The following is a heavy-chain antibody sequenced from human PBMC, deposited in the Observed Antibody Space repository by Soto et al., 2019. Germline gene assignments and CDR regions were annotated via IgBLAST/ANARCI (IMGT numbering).Heavy chain of an antibody. V-gene: IGHV4-39*01. CDR3: ARHYSSGWDYFDY. CDR2: IYYSGST. D-gene: IGHD6-19*01. Sequence: SETLSLTCTVSGGSISITSYYWGWIRQPPGKGLEWIGTIYYSGSTYYNPSLKSRVTISVDTSKNQFSLKVTSVTAADTAVYYCARHYSSGWDYFDYWGQGTLVTVSS. J-gene: IGHJ4*02. CDR1: GGSISITSYY.